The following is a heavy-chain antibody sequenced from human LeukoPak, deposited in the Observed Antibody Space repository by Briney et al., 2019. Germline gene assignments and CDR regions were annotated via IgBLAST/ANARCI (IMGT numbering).Heavy chain of an antibody. Sequence: SETLSLTCAVSGGSISSYYWSWIRQPPGKGLEWIGYIYSSGSTYYNPSLKSRVTISVDTSKNRFSLKLSTVTAADTAVYYCARRPTGDPKFDYWGQGTLVTVSS. V-gene: IGHV4-59*08. CDR2: IYSSGST. J-gene: IGHJ4*02. D-gene: IGHD7-27*01. CDR1: GGSISSYY. CDR3: ARRPTGDPKFDY.